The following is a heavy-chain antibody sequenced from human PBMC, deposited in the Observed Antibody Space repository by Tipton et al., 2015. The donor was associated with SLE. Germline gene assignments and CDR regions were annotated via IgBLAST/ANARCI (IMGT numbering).Heavy chain of an antibody. CDR2: ISGTVGTT. J-gene: IGHJ4*02. Sequence: SLRLSCAASGFTFGSYAMSWVRQAPGKGVEWVSGISGTVGTTFYAESVKGRFTISRDTSKNTVDLQMNSLRVDDTAVYYCAKDLTTVNRYYFDSWGRGILVTVSS. D-gene: IGHD4-11*01. CDR1: GFTFGSYA. V-gene: IGHV3-23*01. CDR3: AKDLTTVNRYYFDS.